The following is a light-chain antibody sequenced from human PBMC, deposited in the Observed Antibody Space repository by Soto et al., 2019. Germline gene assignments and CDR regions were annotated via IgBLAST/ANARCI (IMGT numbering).Light chain of an antibody. CDR1: SSNIGSNY. Sequence: QSVLTQPPSASGTPGQRVTISCSGSSSNIGSNYVYWYQQLPGTAPKLLIYRNNQRPSGVPDRFSGSKSGTSASLAISGLRSEDEADYYCAPWDDSLVFGGGTKLTVL. V-gene: IGLV1-47*01. CDR3: APWDDSLV. J-gene: IGLJ2*01. CDR2: RNN.